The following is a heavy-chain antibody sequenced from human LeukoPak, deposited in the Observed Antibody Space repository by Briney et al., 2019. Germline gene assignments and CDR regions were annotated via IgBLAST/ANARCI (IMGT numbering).Heavy chain of an antibody. V-gene: IGHV4-34*01. CDR3: ARVQKNYDILTGYRLKGFDY. Sequence: PSETLSLTCAVCGGSFSGYYWSWIRQPPGKGLEWIGEINHSGSTNYNPSLKSRVTISVDTSKNQFSLKLSSVTAADTAVYYCARVQKNYDILTGYRLKGFDYWGQGTLVTVSS. D-gene: IGHD3-9*01. CDR1: GGSFSGYY. J-gene: IGHJ4*02. CDR2: INHSGST.